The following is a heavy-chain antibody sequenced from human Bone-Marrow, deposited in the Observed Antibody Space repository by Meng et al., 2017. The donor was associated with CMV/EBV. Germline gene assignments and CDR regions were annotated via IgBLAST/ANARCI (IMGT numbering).Heavy chain of an antibody. CDR1: GYTFTGYY. J-gene: IGHJ1*01. V-gene: IGHV1-2*02. CDR3: ARTYCSSTSCYRGYFQH. D-gene: IGHD2-2*02. Sequence: ASVKVSCKASGYTFTGYYMHWVRQAPGQGLEWMGWINPNSGGTNYAQKFQGRVTMARDTSISTAFMELSRLRSDDTAVYYCARTYCSSTSCYRGYFQHWGQGTLVTVSS. CDR2: INPNSGGT.